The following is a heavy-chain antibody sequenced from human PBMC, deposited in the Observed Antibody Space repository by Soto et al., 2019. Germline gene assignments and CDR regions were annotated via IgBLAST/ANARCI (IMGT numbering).Heavy chain of an antibody. CDR3: ARGINYYASGDDAFDI. J-gene: IGHJ3*02. Sequence: QVQLVQSGAEVKKPGASVKVSCKASGYTFTSYDINWVRQATGQGLEWMGWMNTNSGNTGYAQKFQGRVTMTRNTSISTAYMEVSSLRSEDTAVYYCARGINYYASGDDAFDIWGKGTMVTVSS. D-gene: IGHD3-10*01. V-gene: IGHV1-8*01. CDR2: MNTNSGNT. CDR1: GYTFTSYD.